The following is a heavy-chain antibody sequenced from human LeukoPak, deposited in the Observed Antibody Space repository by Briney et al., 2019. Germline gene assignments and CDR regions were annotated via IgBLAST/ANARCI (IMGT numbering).Heavy chain of an antibody. CDR2: ISYDGTDK. D-gene: IGHD4-23*01. Sequence: PTGGSLRLSCSASGFTFSNYVMHWVRQAPGKGLEWVAVISYDGTDKSYADSVKGRFTISRDNSKSTLYLQMNSLRPADTAVYYCAKDRWTGSYYFDFWGQGALLTVSS. V-gene: IGHV3-30*18. CDR3: AKDRWTGSYYFDF. J-gene: IGHJ4*02. CDR1: GFTFSNYV.